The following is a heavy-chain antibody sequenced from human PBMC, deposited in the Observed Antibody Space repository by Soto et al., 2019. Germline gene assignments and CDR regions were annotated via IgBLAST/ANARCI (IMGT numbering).Heavy chain of an antibody. J-gene: IGHJ4*02. CDR3: ARGLWGWLRDYYFDY. D-gene: IGHD5-12*01. CDR2: IYYSGST. CDR1: GGSISSSSYY. Sequence: PSETLSLTCTVSGGSISSSSYYWGWIRQPPGKGLEWIGSIYYSGSTYYNPSLKSRVTISVDTSKNQFSLKLSSVTAADTAVYYCARGLWGWLRDYYFDYWGQGTLVTVSS. V-gene: IGHV4-39*01.